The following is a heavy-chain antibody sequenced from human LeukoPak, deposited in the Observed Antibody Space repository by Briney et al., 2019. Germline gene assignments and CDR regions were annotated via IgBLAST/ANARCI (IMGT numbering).Heavy chain of an antibody. CDR3: ARDSGSGSNDY. D-gene: IGHD1-26*01. CDR1: GYTFTSYA. CDR2: IRAGNGNT. J-gene: IGHJ4*02. Sequence: ASVKVSCKASGYTFTSYAIYWVRQAPGQRLEWMGWIRAGNGNTKYSQNFQGRVTFISNTSATTAFMELSSLRSEDAAVYYCARDSGSGSNDYWGQGTLVTVSS. V-gene: IGHV1-3*01.